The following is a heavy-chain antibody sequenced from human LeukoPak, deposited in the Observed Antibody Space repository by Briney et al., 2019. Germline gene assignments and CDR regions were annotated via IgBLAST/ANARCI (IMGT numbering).Heavy chain of an antibody. CDR3: ARASSEYYDTWFDP. CDR1: GFTFSSYA. D-gene: IGHD3-22*01. CDR2: ISYDGSNK. J-gene: IGHJ5*02. V-gene: IGHV3-30*04. Sequence: GGSLRLSCAASGFTFSSYAMHWVRQAPGKGLEWVAVISYDGSNKYYADSVKGRFTISRDNSKNTLYLQMNSLRAEDTAVYYCARASSEYYDTWFDPWGQGTLVTVSS.